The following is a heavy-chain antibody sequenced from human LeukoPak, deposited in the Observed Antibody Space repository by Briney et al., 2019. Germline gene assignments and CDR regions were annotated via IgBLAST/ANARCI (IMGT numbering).Heavy chain of an antibody. D-gene: IGHD3-22*01. CDR1: GDSISSYY. Sequence: SETLSLTCTGSGDSISSYYWSWIRQPPGKGLEWIGYIYYSGSTNYNPSLKSRVTISVDTSKNQFSLKLSSVTAADTAVYYCASSSGYYGYWGQGTLVTVSS. V-gene: IGHV4-59*01. CDR3: ASSSGYYGY. CDR2: IYYSGST. J-gene: IGHJ4*02.